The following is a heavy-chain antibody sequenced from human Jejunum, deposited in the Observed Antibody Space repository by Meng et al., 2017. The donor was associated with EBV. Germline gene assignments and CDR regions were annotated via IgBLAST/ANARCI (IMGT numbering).Heavy chain of an antibody. CDR3: TATFHSDSSGRY. D-gene: IGHD3-22*01. CDR2: IKSKTAGGTV. V-gene: IGHV3-15*01. CDR1: GFTFSNTW. J-gene: IGHJ4*02. Sequence: EVLLLDSGGGLLNTGGSLKLSCAASGFTFSNTWMACVRQAPGKGLEWVGRIKSKTAGGTVDYAVPVIGRFSISRDDSKNTLYLQMNSLKTDDTAVYFCTATFHSDSSGRYWGQGTLVTVSS.